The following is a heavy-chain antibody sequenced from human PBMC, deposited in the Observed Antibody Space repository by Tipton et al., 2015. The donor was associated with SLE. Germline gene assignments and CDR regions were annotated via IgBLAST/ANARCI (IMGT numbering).Heavy chain of an antibody. D-gene: IGHD3-16*01. CDR1: GGSINSGSYY. V-gene: IGHV4-39*01. CDR3: ARRLISFWGIIAN. J-gene: IGHJ4*02. CDR2: VYYDGTT. Sequence: TLSLTCTVSGGSINSGSYYWAWIRQPPGKGLEWIGSVYYDGTTHYNSSLNSGVSIAVATSMNQFSLKVTSVTVADTAIYYCARRLISFWGIIANWGQGALVTVSS.